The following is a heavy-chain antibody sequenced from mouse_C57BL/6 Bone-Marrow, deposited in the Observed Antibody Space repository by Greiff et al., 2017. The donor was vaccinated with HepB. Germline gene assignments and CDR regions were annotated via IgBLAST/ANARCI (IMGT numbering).Heavy chain of an antibody. V-gene: IGHV1-81*01. CDR2: IYPRSGNT. J-gene: IGHJ4*01. Sequence: VQLKESGAELARPGASVKLSCKASGYTFTSYGISWVKQRTGQGLEWIGEIYPRSGNTYYNEKFKGKATLTADKSSSTAYMELRSLTSEDSAVYVCARRGYYAMDYWGQGTSVTVSS. CDR3: ARRGYYAMDY. CDR1: GYTFTSYG.